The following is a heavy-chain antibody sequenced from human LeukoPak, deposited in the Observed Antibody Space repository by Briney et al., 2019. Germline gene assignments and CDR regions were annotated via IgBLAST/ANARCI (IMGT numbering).Heavy chain of an antibody. CDR3: AKGENWGGTPVAGTFAY. CDR1: GFTFSDFD. Sequence: GGSLRLSCAASGFTFSDFDMSCVRQAPGKGLEWVSAISKGGDRTYYADSVKGRSTISRDTSNNMLYLQMSSLRVEDTAVYYCAKGENWGGTPVAGTFAYWGQGTLVTVSS. J-gene: IGHJ4*02. V-gene: IGHV3-23*01. CDR2: ISKGGDRT. D-gene: IGHD6-13*01.